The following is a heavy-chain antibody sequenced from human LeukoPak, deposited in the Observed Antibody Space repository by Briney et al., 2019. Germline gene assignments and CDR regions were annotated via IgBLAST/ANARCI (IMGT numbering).Heavy chain of an antibody. CDR1: EFIFNGYA. J-gene: IGHJ6*03. D-gene: IGHD2-15*01. V-gene: IGHV3-23*01. CDR2: ISGDGVST. Sequence: GGSLRLSCAASEFIFNGYAMTWVRQAPGKGLEWVSAISGDGVSTYYADSVKGRFTISRDNSKNTLFLKMNSLRAEDTAVYYCALLHYYFYYMDVWGKGTTVTVSS. CDR3: ALLHYYFYYMDV.